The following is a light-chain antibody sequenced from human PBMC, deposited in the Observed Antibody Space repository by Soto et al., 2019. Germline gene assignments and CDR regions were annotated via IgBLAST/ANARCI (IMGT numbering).Light chain of an antibody. CDR2: GAY. CDR1: QSVSSSY. CDR3: KHYGRVVLT. V-gene: IGKV3-20*01. J-gene: IGKJ4*01. Sequence: EIVLTQSPGTLSLSPGERATLSCRASQSVSSSYLAWYHKKPGPAPSLLIYGAYSRATGIPDRFSGSGSETDFTLTIRRLEPEDFAVYYCKHYGRVVLTFGGGTKVEIK.